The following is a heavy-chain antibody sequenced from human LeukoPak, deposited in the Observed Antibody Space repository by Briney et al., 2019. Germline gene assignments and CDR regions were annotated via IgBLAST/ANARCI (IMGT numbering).Heavy chain of an antibody. CDR1: GGSISSSSYY. D-gene: IGHD5-24*01. Sequence: PSETLSLTCTVSGGSISSSSYYWGWIRQPPGKGLEWIGSIYYSGSTYYNPSLKSRVTISVDTSKNQFSLKLSSMTAADTAVYYCARDQNDEMATINFDYWGQGTLVTVSS. CDR3: ARDQNDEMATINFDY. V-gene: IGHV4-39*07. CDR2: IYYSGST. J-gene: IGHJ4*02.